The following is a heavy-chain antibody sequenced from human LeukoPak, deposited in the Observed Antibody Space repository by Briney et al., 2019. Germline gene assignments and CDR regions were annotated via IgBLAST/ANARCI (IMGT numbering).Heavy chain of an antibody. Sequence: GRSLRLSCAASGFTFSDYGMHWVRQAPGKGLEWVSYISGSGRTIYYADSVKGRFTISRDNAKNSLSLQMNNLRAEDTAVYYCASCPNYYYYMDVWGKGTTVTVSS. CDR2: ISGSGRTI. V-gene: IGHV3-48*04. CDR1: GFTFSDYG. CDR3: ASCPNYYYYMDV. J-gene: IGHJ6*03.